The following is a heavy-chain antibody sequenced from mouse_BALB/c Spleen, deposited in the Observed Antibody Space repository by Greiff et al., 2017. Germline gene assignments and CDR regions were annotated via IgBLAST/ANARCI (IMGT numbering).Heavy chain of an antibody. D-gene: IGHD1-2*01. CDR1: GFTFSSFG. Sequence: DVMLVESGGGLVQPGGSRKLSCAASGFTFSSFGMHWVRQAPEKGLEWVAYISSGSSTIYYADTVKGRFTISRDNPKNTLFLQMTSLRSEDTAMYYCARRAYYGYVDYCDYWGQGTTLTVSS. CDR3: ARRAYYGYVDYCDY. J-gene: IGHJ2*01. CDR2: ISSGSSTI. V-gene: IGHV5-17*02.